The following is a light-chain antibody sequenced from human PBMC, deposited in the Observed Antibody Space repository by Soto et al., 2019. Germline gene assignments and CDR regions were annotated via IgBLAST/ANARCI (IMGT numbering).Light chain of an antibody. CDR1: QTISSW. Sequence: IRMTQSPSTLSGSVGDRVTITCRASQTISSWLAWYQQKPGKAPKLLIYKASTLKSGAPSRFSGSGSGTEFTLTISSLQPDDFATYYCQHYNSYSEAFGQGTKVDIK. CDR3: QHYNSYSEA. CDR2: KAS. J-gene: IGKJ1*01. V-gene: IGKV1-5*03.